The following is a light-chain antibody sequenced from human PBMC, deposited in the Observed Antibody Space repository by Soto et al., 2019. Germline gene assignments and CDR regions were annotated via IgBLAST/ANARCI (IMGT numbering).Light chain of an antibody. V-gene: IGKV3-20*01. Sequence: EIVLTQSPGTLSLSPGERATLSCRASQSVSSSYLAWYQQKPGQAPRLLIYGASSRATGIPDRFSGSGSGTDFTLTISRLEPEDFAVYYCQHYRIPPTFGQGTKVEIK. CDR1: QSVSSSY. CDR2: GAS. J-gene: IGKJ1*01. CDR3: QHYRIPPT.